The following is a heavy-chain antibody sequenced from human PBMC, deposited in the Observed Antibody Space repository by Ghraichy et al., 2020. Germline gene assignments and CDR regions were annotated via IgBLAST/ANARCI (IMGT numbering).Heavy chain of an antibody. D-gene: IGHD2-2*03. Sequence: ASVKVSCKASGYTFTSYDINWVRQVTGQGLEWMGWMNPNSSNTGYAQKFQGRVSMTRNTSIRTAYMELSSLGPEDTAVYYCARVSGYCDRTRCHFGRLDYWGQGSLVTVSS. J-gene: IGHJ4*02. CDR3: ARVSGYCDRTRCHFGRLDY. CDR2: MNPNSSNT. V-gene: IGHV1-8*01. CDR1: GYTFTSYD.